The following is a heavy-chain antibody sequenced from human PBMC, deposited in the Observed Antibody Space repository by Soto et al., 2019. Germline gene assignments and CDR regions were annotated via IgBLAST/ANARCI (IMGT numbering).Heavy chain of an antibody. CDR3: AKDLSGYSVY. V-gene: IGHV3-30*18. CDR2: ISYDGSNK. D-gene: IGHD3-9*01. Sequence: PGGSLRLSCAASGFTFSCYVMHWVRQAPGKGLEWVAVISYDGSNKYYADSVKGRFTISRDNSKNTLYLQMNSLRAEDTAVYYCAKDLSGYSVYWGQGTLVTVSS. J-gene: IGHJ4*02. CDR1: GFTFSCYV.